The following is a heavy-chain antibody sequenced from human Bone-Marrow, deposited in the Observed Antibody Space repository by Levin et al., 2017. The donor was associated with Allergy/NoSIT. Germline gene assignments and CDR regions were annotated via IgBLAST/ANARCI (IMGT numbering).Heavy chain of an antibody. CDR2: IWYDGSNK. V-gene: IGHV3-33*01. J-gene: IGHJ3*02. CDR3: ARDGIQLWSRSRSYYYDSSGYYNARYPTHDAFDI. D-gene: IGHD3-22*01. CDR1: GFTFSSYG. Sequence: GGSLRLSCAASGFTFSSYGMHWVRQAPGKGLEWVAVIWYDGSNKYYADSVKGRFTISRDNSKNTLYLQMNSLRAEDTAVYYCARDGIQLWSRSRSYYYDSSGYYNARYPTHDAFDIWGQGTMVTVSS.